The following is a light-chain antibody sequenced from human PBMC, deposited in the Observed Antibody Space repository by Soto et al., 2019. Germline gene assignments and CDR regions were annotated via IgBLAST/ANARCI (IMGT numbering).Light chain of an antibody. V-gene: IGKV3-11*01. J-gene: IGKJ5*01. CDR1: QSVSSY. CDR2: EAS. Sequence: EIGLTQSPATLSLSPGERATHACRASQSVSSYLAWYQQKPGQAPRLLIYEASNRATGIPARFSGSGSGTDFTLTISSLEPEDSAVYYCQQRSNWSTFGQGTRLEIK. CDR3: QQRSNWST.